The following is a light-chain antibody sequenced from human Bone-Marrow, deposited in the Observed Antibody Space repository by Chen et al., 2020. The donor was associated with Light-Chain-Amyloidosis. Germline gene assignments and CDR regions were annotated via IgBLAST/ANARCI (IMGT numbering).Light chain of an antibody. J-gene: IGLJ3*02. CDR1: SGSMATNY. CDR3: QSYQGSSQGV. Sequence: NFMLTQPHSVSESPGKTVIISCTRSSGSMATNYVQGYQQRPGSSPTTVIYDDDQRPSGVPERFSGSIDRSSNSASLTISGLKTEDEADYYCQSYQGSSQGVFGGGTKLTVL. CDR2: DDD. V-gene: IGLV6-57*01.